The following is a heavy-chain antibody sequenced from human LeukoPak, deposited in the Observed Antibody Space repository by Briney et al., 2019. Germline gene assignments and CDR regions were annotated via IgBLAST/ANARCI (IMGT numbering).Heavy chain of an antibody. CDR3: ARDDSPGDCSSTSCLDYYYGMDV. D-gene: IGHD2-2*01. CDR2: IIPIFGTA. V-gene: IGHV1-69*13. CDR1: GGTSSSYA. J-gene: IGHJ6*02. Sequence: SVKVSCKASGGTSSSYAISWVRQAPGQGLEWMGGIIPIFGTANYAQKFQGRVTITADESTSTAYMELSSLRSEDTAVYYCARDDSPGDCSSTSCLDYYYGMDVWGQGTTVTVSS.